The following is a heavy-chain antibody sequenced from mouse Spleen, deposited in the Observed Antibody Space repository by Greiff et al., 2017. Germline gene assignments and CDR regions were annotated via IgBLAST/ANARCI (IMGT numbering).Heavy chain of an antibody. CDR2: IYPGSGNT. J-gene: IGHJ3*01. D-gene: IGHD1-1*01. CDR1: GYSFTSYY. V-gene: IGHV1-66*01. Sequence: QVHVKQSGPELVKPGASVKISCKASGYSFTSYYIHWVKQRPGQGLEWIGWIYPGSGNTKYNEKFKGKATLTADTSSSTAYMQLSSLTSEDSAVYYCAREGVNGFAYWGQGTLVTVSA. CDR3: AREGVNGFAY.